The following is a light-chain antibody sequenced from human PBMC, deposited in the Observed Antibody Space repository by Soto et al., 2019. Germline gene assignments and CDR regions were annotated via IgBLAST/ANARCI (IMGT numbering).Light chain of an antibody. CDR3: QQSYSSPRT. V-gene: IGKV1-39*01. CDR2: GAS. CDR1: QTISNF. Sequence: DIQMTQSPSSLFASVGDRVTVTCRASQTISNFLNWYHQKPGKAPKLLIYGASSLQSGVPSRFSGGGSGTTFTLTINSLQPEDFVIYYCQQSYSSPRTFGQGTTVGNK. J-gene: IGKJ1*01.